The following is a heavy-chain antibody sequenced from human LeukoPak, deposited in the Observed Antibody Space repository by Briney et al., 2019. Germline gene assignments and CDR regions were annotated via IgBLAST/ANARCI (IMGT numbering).Heavy chain of an antibody. J-gene: IGHJ4*02. D-gene: IGHD6-13*01. Sequence: ASVKVSCKASGYTFTSYDINWVRQATGQGLEWVGWMSPNSGNTGYAQKFQGRVTMTRNTSISTAYMELSSLRSEDTAVYYCARPGYSSSWLNYWGQGTLVTVSS. V-gene: IGHV1-8*01. CDR2: MSPNSGNT. CDR3: ARPGYSSSWLNY. CDR1: GYTFTSYD.